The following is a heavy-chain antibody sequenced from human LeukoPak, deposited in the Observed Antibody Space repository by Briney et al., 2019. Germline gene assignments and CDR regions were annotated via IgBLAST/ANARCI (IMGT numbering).Heavy chain of an antibody. CDR2: INPNSGGS. J-gene: IGHJ3*02. CDR1: GYTFTDYY. Sequence: GASVKVSCKASGYTFTDYYIHWVRQAPGQGLEWMGWINPNSGGSYFAQKFQGRITVTCDTSIRTAYMPLSRLRSDDTAVYYCARVSYYELLTDYYTDAFDIWGQGTMVTVSS. CDR3: ARVSYYELLTDYYTDAFDI. V-gene: IGHV1-2*02. D-gene: IGHD3-9*01.